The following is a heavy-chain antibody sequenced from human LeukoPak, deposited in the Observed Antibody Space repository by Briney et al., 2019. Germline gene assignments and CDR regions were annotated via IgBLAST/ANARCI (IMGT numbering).Heavy chain of an antibody. CDR3: ARDRVLGCLDF. J-gene: IGHJ4*02. Sequence: GGSLRLSCEASGFAVSVRPMSWVRQAPGKGLEWVSVIYSGGSTYFADSVKGRFTIFRDNSKNTLYLQMNSLRAEDTAVYYCARDRVLGCLDFWGQGTLVTVSS. V-gene: IGHV3-66*01. CDR2: IYSGGST. CDR1: GFAVSVRP. D-gene: IGHD3-16*01.